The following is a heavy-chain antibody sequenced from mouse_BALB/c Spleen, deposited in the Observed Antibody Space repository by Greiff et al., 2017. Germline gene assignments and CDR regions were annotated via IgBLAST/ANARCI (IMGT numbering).Heavy chain of an antibody. CDR2: ISSGGST. D-gene: IGHD1-1*01. V-gene: IGHV5-6-5*01. J-gene: IGHJ4*01. Sequence: EVQGVESGGGLVKPGGSLKLSCAASGFTFSSYAMSWVRQTPEKRLEWVASISSGGSTYYPDSVKGRFTISRDNARNILYLQMSSLRSEDTDMYYCARGGFITTVAYAMDYWGQGTSVTVSS. CDR3: ARGGFITTVAYAMDY. CDR1: GFTFSSYA.